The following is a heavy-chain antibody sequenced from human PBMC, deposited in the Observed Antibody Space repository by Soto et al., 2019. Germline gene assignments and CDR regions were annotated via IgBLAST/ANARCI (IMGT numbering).Heavy chain of an antibody. Sequence: SQTLSLTCXISGDSVSSNSAAWNWIRQSPSRGLEWLGRTYYRSKWYNDYAVSVKSRITINPDTSKNQFSLQLNSVTPEDTAVYYCARDPRLSAATEYYFDYWGQGTLVTVS. J-gene: IGHJ4*02. D-gene: IGHD2-15*01. CDR3: ARDPRLSAATEYYFDY. V-gene: IGHV6-1*01. CDR1: GDSVSSNSAA. CDR2: TYYRSKWYN.